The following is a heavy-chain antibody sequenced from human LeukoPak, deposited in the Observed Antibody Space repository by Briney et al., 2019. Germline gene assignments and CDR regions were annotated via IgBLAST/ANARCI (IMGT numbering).Heavy chain of an antibody. V-gene: IGHV4-4*07. CDR3: ARDEAGSGYIDY. D-gene: IGHD3-22*01. CDR1: GGSISSYY. CDR2: IYISGTT. J-gene: IGHJ4*01. Sequence: SETLSLTCTVSGGSISSYYWSWIRQPPGKGLESIGRIYISGTTNYNSSLKSRITMSLDTSKNQLSLKLSSVTAADTAVYYCARDEAGSGYIDYWGQGTLVTVSS.